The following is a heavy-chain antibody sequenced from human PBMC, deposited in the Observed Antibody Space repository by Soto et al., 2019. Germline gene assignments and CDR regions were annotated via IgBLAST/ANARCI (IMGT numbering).Heavy chain of an antibody. CDR1: GFSFSDYS. CDR3: TKDRVPDGIYSFDY. CDR2: IDLSGTNT. V-gene: IGHV3-23*05. J-gene: IGHJ4*02. D-gene: IGHD2-15*01. Sequence: GGSLRLSCAASGFSFSDYSMNWVRQAPGKGLEWVAFIDLSGTNTDYRESVKGRFTPSKDKSMKTVYLQMNSLRVEDAAVYYCTKDRVPDGIYSFDYWGQGALVTVSS.